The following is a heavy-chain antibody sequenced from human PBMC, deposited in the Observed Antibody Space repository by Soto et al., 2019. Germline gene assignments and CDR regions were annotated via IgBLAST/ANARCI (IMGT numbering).Heavy chain of an antibody. Sequence: EVQLVESGGGLVQPGGSLRLSCAASGFTFSSYWMHWVRQAPGKGLVWVSRINSDGSSTNYADSVKGRFTISRDNARNTLFLQMDTLRAEDTAVYYCTRSGSPPYYYGMEVWGQGTTVTVSS. CDR2: INSDGSST. CDR1: GFTFSSYW. CDR3: TRSGSPPYYYGMEV. V-gene: IGHV3-74*01. D-gene: IGHD6-13*01. J-gene: IGHJ6*02.